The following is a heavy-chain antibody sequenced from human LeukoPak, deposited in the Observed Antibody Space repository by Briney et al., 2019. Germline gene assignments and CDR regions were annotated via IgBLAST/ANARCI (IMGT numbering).Heavy chain of an antibody. CDR2: ISSSGGTI. CDR1: GFTFSSYE. V-gene: IGHV3-48*03. D-gene: IGHD3-22*01. J-gene: IGHJ6*02. Sequence: PGGSLRLSCAASGFTFSSYEMNWVRQAPGKGLGWVSYISSSGGTIYYADSVKGRFTISRDNAKNSLYLQMNSLRVEDTAVYYCARLFYYDSSGVYGMDVWGQGTTVTVSS. CDR3: ARLFYYDSSGVYGMDV.